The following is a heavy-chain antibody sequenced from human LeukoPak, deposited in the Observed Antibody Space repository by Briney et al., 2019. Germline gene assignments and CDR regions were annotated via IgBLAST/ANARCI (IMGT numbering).Heavy chain of an antibody. J-gene: IGHJ4*02. CDR2: INSDGSTT. D-gene: IGHD3-9*01. CDR3: ARARYSLDY. Sequence: GGSLRLSCAASGLTFSTYWMHWVRQAPGRGLVWVSRINSDGSTTNYADSVKGRFTISRDNAKNTLYLQMNSLRAEDTAVYYCARARYSLDYWGQGTLVTVSS. CDR1: GLTFSTYW. V-gene: IGHV3-74*01.